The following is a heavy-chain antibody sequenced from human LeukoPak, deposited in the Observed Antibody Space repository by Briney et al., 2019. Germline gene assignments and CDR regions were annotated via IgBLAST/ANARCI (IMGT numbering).Heavy chain of an antibody. CDR3: AKGYYYGSGSYLTFDY. V-gene: IGHV3-23*01. CDR1: GFTFSSHA. D-gene: IGHD3-10*01. CDR2: ISGSGVST. J-gene: IGHJ4*02. Sequence: GGSLRLSCAASGFTFSSHALSWLRQAPGKGLEWVSTISGSGVSTYYADSVKGRFTISRDNSKNTLYVQMSSLRADDTPVYSCAKGYYYGSGSYLTFDYWGQGTLVTVSS.